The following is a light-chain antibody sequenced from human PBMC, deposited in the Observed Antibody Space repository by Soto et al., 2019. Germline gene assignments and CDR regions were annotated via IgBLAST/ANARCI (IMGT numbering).Light chain of an antibody. CDR1: QSVLYSSNNKNY. CDR3: QQCYSTPLT. Sequence: DIVMTQSPDSLAVSLGERATINCKSSQSVLYSSNNKNYLAWYQQKPGQPPKLLIYWASTRESGVPDRFSGSGSGTDFTLTISSLQADEVAVYYCQQCYSTPLTFGGGTKVEIK. J-gene: IGKJ4*01. CDR2: WAS. V-gene: IGKV4-1*01.